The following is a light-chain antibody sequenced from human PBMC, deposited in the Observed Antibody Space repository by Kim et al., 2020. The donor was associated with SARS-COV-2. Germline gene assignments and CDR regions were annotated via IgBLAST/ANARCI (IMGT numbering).Light chain of an antibody. Sequence: QSALTQPRSVSGSPGQSVTISCTGTSHDVGTYDYVSWYQQHTGKDPQLMIYDVSKRPSGVPDRFSGSRSGNSASLTISGLQAEDEADYYCCSYAGTYTWVFGGGTKLTVL. CDR1: SHDVGTYDY. CDR2: DVS. V-gene: IGLV2-11*01. J-gene: IGLJ3*02. CDR3: CSYAGTYTWV.